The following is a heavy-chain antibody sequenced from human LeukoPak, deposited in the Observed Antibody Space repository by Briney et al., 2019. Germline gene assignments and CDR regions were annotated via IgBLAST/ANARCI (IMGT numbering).Heavy chain of an antibody. J-gene: IGHJ4*02. CDR2: ISSSSSYI. CDR1: GFTFSSYS. CDR3: ARDGEQQLDHDY. Sequence: GGSLRLSCAASGFTFSSYSMTWVRQAPGKGLEWVSSISSSSSYIYYADSVKGRFTISRDNAKNSLYLQMNSLRAEDTAVYYCARDGEQQLDHDYWGQGTPVTVSS. D-gene: IGHD6-13*01. V-gene: IGHV3-21*01.